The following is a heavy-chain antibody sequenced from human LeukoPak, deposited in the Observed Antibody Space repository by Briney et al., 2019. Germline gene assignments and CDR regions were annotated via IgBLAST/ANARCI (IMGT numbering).Heavy chain of an antibody. D-gene: IGHD1-14*01. Sequence: GGSLRLSCAASGFTFSSCGFNWVRQAPGRGLEWVSSSGPTGTDRYYADSVRGRFTISRDNAKNSMYLQMDSLRDEDTAVYYCATETIGRHYDYWGQGTLLTVSS. J-gene: IGHJ4*02. CDR1: GFTFSSCG. V-gene: IGHV3-21*01. CDR2: SGPTGTDR. CDR3: ATETIGRHYDY.